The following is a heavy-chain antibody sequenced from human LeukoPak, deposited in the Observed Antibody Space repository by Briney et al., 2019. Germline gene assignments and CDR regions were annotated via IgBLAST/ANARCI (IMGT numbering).Heavy chain of an antibody. D-gene: IGHD3-10*01. CDR1: GGSFSGYS. CDR2: IYFSGGT. CDR3: SRQTGSGLFSLP. V-gene: IGHV4-34*01. Sequence: SEPLSLPCAVYGGSFSGYSWSWIRQPPGKGLAWIGSIYFSGGTYYNASLKSRVTISLDTSKNQFSLQLSSVTAADTAVYYCSRQTGSGLFSLPGGQGTLVTVSS. J-gene: IGHJ4*02.